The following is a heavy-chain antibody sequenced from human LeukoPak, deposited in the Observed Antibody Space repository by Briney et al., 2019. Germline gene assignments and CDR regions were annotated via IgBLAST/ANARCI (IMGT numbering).Heavy chain of an antibody. CDR2: IYYSGST. D-gene: IGHD1-7*01. CDR1: SGSISSYY. Sequence: PSETLSLTCNVSSGSISSYYWSWIRQPPGKGLEWIGYIYYSGSTNYNPSLKSRVTISVDTSKNQFSLKLSSVTAADTAVYYCARGTGTTYYYYYMDVWGKGTTVTISS. J-gene: IGHJ6*03. V-gene: IGHV4-59*01. CDR3: ARGTGTTYYYYYMDV.